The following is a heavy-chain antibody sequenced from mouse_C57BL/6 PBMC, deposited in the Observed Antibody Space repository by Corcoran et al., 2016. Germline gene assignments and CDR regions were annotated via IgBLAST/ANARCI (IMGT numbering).Heavy chain of an antibody. D-gene: IGHD6-2*01. CDR2: IYPRSGNT. CDR3: ARNVSYYFDY. J-gene: IGHJ2*01. CDR1: GYTFPSYG. V-gene: IGHV1-81*01. Sequence: QVQLQPSGAELARPGASVKLSCKASGYTFPSYGISWVKQITGQGLEWIGEIYPRSGNTYYNEKFKGKATLTSDKSSSTAYMELRSLTSEDSAVYFCARNVSYYFDYWGEGTTLTASS.